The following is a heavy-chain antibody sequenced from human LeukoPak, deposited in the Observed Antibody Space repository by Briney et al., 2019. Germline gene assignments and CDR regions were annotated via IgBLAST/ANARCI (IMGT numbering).Heavy chain of an antibody. D-gene: IGHD3-10*01. CDR3: AGSGTYYDYYFDY. J-gene: IGHJ4*02. CDR2: ISSSSSTI. CDR1: GFTFSSYS. V-gene: IGHV3-48*04. Sequence: HPGGSLRLSCAASGFTFSSYSMNWVRQAPGKGLEWVSYISSSSSTIYYADSVKGRFTISRDNAKNSLYLQMNSLGADDTAVYYCAGSGTYYDYYFDYWGQGILVTVSS.